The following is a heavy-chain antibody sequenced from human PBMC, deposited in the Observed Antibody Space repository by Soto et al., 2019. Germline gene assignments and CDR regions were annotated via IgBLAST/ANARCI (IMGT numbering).Heavy chain of an antibody. CDR3: ARGVAGATTWDYFDY. Sequence: QVQLVQSGAEVKKPGASVKVSCKASGYTFTSYGISWVRPAPGQGLEWMGWISAYNGNTNYAQKLQGRVTITTDTSTSTAYMELRSLRSDDTAVYYCARGVAGATTWDYFDYWGQGTLVTVSS. V-gene: IGHV1-18*01. J-gene: IGHJ4*02. D-gene: IGHD1-26*01. CDR2: ISAYNGNT. CDR1: GYTFTSYG.